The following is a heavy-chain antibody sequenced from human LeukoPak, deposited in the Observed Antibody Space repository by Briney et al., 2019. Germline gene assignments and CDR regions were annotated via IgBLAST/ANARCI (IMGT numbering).Heavy chain of an antibody. D-gene: IGHD3-10*01. CDR3: ARDDGESYFDY. Sequence: PETLSLTCTVSGGSITSHYWCWIRPPPGKGRGWSGYTYYSGRTNYNPSPKSGATIPVDTSKNQFSLKLSSVTAAATAVYYCARDDGESYFDYWGEGTLVTVSS. J-gene: IGHJ4*02. CDR2: TYYSGRT. V-gene: IGHV4-59*11. CDR1: GGSITSHY.